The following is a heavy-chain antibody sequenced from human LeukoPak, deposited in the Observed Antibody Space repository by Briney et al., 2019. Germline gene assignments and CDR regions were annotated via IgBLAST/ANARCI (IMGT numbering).Heavy chain of an antibody. CDR3: SRVSSTAAAVSY. CDR2: IRSKAYGGTT. Sequence: GGSLRLSCTGSGFTIGDYAMSWFRQAPGKGPEWVGIIRSKAYGGTTGYAASVKGRFSISRDDSQTTAYLQLNSLRTEDTAVYYCSRVSSTAAAVSYWGQGALVTVSS. V-gene: IGHV3-49*03. CDR1: GFTIGDYA. J-gene: IGHJ4*02. D-gene: IGHD6-13*01.